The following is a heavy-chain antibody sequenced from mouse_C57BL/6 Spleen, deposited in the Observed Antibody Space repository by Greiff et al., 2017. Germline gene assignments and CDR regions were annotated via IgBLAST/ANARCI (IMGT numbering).Heavy chain of an antibody. CDR1: GFTFSDYG. D-gene: IGHD4-1*02. J-gene: IGHJ2*01. Sequence: DVKLVESGGGLVKPGGSLKLSCAASGFTFSDYGMHWVRQAPEKGLEWVAYISSGSSTIYYADTVKGRFTISRDNAKNTLFLQMTSLRSEDTAMYYCARPNWLEYFDYWGQGTTLTVSS. CDR2: ISSGSSTI. V-gene: IGHV5-17*01. CDR3: ARPNWLEYFDY.